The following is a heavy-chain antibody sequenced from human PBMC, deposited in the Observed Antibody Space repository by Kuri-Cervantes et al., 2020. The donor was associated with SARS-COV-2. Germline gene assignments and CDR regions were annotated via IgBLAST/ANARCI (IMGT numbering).Heavy chain of an antibody. CDR3: ARGGKDSSSLRMGRYFDL. J-gene: IGHJ2*01. D-gene: IGHD6-6*01. V-gene: IGHV3-53*01. Sequence: GESLKISCAASGFTVSSNYMSWVRQAPGKGLEWVSVIYSCGSTYYADSVKGRFTISRDNSKNTLYLQMNSLRAEDTAVYYCARGGKDSSSLRMGRYFDLWGRGTLVTVSS. CDR1: GFTVSSNY. CDR2: IYSCGST.